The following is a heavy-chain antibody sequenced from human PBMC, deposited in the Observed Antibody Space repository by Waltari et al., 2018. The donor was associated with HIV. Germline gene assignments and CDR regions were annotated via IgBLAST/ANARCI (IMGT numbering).Heavy chain of an antibody. V-gene: IGHV4-38-2*02. CDR3: ARDAYYDRSGYHH. CDR2: IFHVGST. D-gene: IGHD3-22*01. CDR1: GYSIKSGSY. J-gene: IGHJ5*02. Sequence: QVQLQESGPGLLKPSDTLSLSCSFPGYSIKSGSYWAWIRQPPGKGLEWIGSIFHVGSTYYNPSLESRVTMSVDTSKNQFSLNLRSVTAADTAVYFCARDAYYDRSGYHHWGQGTLVTVSS.